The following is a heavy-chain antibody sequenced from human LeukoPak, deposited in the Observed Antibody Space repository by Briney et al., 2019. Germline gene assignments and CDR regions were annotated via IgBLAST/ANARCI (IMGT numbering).Heavy chain of an antibody. Sequence: GASVKVSCKASGYTFTTYAMNWVRQAPGQGLEWMGWINTNTGNPTYAQGFTGRFVFSLDTSVSTAYLQINSLKAEDTAMYYCATLWFGEFPPADFWGQGTLVTVSS. D-gene: IGHD3-10*01. CDR3: ATLWFGEFPPADF. V-gene: IGHV7-4-1*02. CDR2: INTNTGNP. CDR1: GYTFTTYA. J-gene: IGHJ4*02.